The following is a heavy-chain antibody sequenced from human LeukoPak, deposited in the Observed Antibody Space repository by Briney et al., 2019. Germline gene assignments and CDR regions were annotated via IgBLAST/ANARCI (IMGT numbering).Heavy chain of an antibody. CDR3: ARDPSAGSES. CDR2: ISSSSTYI. V-gene: IGHV3-21*01. J-gene: IGHJ4*02. Sequence: GGSLRLSCAASGFTFSSYSMNWVRQAPGKGLEWVSSISSSSTYIYYVDSVKGRFIISRDNAKRLLYLQMNSLRVEDTAVYYCARDPSAGSESWGQGTLVIVSS. CDR1: GFTFSSYS. D-gene: IGHD6-25*01.